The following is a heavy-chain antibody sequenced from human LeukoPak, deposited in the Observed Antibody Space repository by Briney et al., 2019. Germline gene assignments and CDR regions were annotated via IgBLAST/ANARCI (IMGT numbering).Heavy chain of an antibody. D-gene: IGHD6-13*01. J-gene: IGHJ4*02. V-gene: IGHV4-39*07. Sequence: SETLSLTCTVSGGSISSSSYCWGWIRQPPGKGLEWIGSIYYSGSTYYNPSLKSRVTMSVDTSKTQFSLKLSSVTAADTAVYYCARVGIAAAPFDYWGQGTLVTVSS. CDR2: IYYSGST. CDR1: GGSISSSSYC. CDR3: ARVGIAAAPFDY.